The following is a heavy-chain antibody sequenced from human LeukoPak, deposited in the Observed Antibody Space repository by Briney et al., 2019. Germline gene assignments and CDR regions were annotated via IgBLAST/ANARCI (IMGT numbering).Heavy chain of an antibody. J-gene: IGHJ4*02. CDR3: ARGGPDSSPTGSFDY. V-gene: IGHV5-51*01. D-gene: IGHD6-19*01. Sequence: GESLKISCKGSEYSFTNCWIGWVRQMPGKGLEWMGVIYPGDSDTRYSPSFQGQVTISADKSTSTAYLQWSSLKASDTAMYYCARGGPDSSPTGSFDYWGQGTLVTVSS. CDR1: EYSFTNCW. CDR2: IYPGDSDT.